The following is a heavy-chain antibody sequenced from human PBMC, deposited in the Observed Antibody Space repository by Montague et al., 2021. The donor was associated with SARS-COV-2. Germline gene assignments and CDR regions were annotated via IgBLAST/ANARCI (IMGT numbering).Heavy chain of an antibody. CDR1: GGSIRSISYY. CDR2: IYYGGST. D-gene: IGHD1-26*01. J-gene: IGHJ6*02. V-gene: IGHV4-39*01. Sequence: SETLSLTCTVSGGSIRSISYYWGWIRQPPGMGLEWIGSIYYGGSTNYNPSFKSRVTISVDTDKTQFSLNLSSVTAADTAVYSCARLVARAVGGDGIDVWGQGTPVTVSS. CDR3: ARLVARAVGGDGIDV.